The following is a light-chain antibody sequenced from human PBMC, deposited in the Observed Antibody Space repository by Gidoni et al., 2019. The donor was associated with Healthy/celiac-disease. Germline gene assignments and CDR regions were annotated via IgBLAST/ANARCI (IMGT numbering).Light chain of an antibody. Sequence: EIVLTHSPATLSVAPGERATLSCRASQSVSSNIAWYHKKPGQAPRRLIYGASTSATGIPARGSGSGSGREFTLTLSGLQSEDFAVYYSQQYNNLPPWTFGQGTKVEIK. V-gene: IGKV3-15*01. CDR3: QQYNNLPPWT. CDR1: QSVSSN. CDR2: GAS. J-gene: IGKJ1*01.